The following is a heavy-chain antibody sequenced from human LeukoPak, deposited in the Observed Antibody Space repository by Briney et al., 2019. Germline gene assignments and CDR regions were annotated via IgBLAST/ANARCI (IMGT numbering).Heavy chain of an antibody. Sequence: GGSLRLSCAASGFTFSSYWIHWVRQAPGKGLVWVSRIDGDGSSTTYADSVKGRFTISRDNAKNTLYLQMTSLRVEDTAVYYCVRDYYGSGKNRWFDPWGQGTLVTVSS. D-gene: IGHD3-10*01. CDR1: GFTFSSYW. V-gene: IGHV3-74*01. CDR2: IDGDGSST. CDR3: VRDYYGSGKNRWFDP. J-gene: IGHJ5*02.